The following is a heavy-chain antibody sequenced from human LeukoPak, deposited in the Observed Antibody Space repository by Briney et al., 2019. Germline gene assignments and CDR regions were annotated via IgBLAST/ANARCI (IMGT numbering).Heavy chain of an antibody. Sequence: SETLSLTCTVSGGAISSYYCSWIRQPPGKGLEGIGTLSYSAHTFYSSSLKSRVTISGDTSKNQFSLILTSVTAADTAVYYCARHKGPHIIRRVLRNNWFDPWGQGTLVTVSS. V-gene: IGHV4-59*04. CDR2: LSYSAHT. D-gene: IGHD3-10*01. CDR3: ARHKGPHIIRRVLRNNWFDP. J-gene: IGHJ5*02. CDR1: GGAISSYY.